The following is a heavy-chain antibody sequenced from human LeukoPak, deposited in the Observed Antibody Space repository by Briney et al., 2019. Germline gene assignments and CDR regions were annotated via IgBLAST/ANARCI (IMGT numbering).Heavy chain of an antibody. D-gene: IGHD3-3*01. J-gene: IGHJ5*02. Sequence: SETLSLTCAVYGGSFSGYYWSWIRQPPGKGLEWIGEINHSGSTNYNPSLKSRVTISVDTSKNQFSLKLSSVTAADTAVYYCARRILESLFKAGGFDPWGQGTLVTVSS. V-gene: IGHV4-34*01. CDR1: GGSFSGYY. CDR2: INHSGST. CDR3: ARRILESLFKAGGFDP.